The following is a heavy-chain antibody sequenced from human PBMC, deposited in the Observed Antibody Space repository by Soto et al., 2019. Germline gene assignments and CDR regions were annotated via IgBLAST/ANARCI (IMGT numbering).Heavy chain of an antibody. CDR1: GFSFSSHH. J-gene: IGHJ4*02. V-gene: IGHV3-21*01. D-gene: IGHD3-16*01. Sequence: GGSLRLSCAASGFSFSSHHINWVRQAQGKGLEWVSSVSPRSSYRYYADSVKGRFTISRDDANNSLHLQMNSLTTEDTAVYYCARGGGPFDYWGQGTLVTVSS. CDR3: ARGGGPFDY. CDR2: VSPRSSYR.